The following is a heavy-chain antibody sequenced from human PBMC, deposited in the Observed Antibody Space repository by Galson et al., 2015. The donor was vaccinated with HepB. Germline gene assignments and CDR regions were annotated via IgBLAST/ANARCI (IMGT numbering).Heavy chain of an antibody. V-gene: IGHV3-9*01. J-gene: IGHJ4*02. CDR3: AKSRSGWCFDH. CDR2: ITWNSGSI. Sequence: SLRLSCAASGFTFDDYAMHWVRLAPGKGLEWVSGITWNSGSIAYADSVKGRFTISRDNAKNSVYLQMNSLRAEDTALYYCAKSRSGWCFDHWGQGALVTVSS. CDR1: GFTFDDYA. D-gene: IGHD6-19*01.